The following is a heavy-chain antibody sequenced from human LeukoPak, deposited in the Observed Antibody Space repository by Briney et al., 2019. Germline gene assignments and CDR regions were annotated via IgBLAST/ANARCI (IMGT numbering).Heavy chain of an antibody. CDR1: GGSISSSSYY. CDR3: ARHDYGDYEPYYYYMDV. J-gene: IGHJ6*03. D-gene: IGHD4-17*01. V-gene: IGHV4-39*01. CDR2: IYYSGST. Sequence: MPSETLSLTCTVSGGSISSSSYYWGWIRQPPGKGLEWIGSIYYSGSTYYNPSLKSRVTISVDTSKNQFSLKLSSVTAADTAVYYCARHDYGDYEPYYYYMDVWGKGTTVTVSS.